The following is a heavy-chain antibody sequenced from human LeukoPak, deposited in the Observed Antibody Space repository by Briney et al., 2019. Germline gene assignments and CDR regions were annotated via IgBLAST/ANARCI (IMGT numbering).Heavy chain of an antibody. CDR2: ISKDGSNE. CDR3: VRDRGDGYNQIDY. J-gene: IGHJ4*02. CDR1: GFTFSSYG. D-gene: IGHD5-24*01. Sequence: PGGSLRLSCAASGFTFSSYGLHWVRQAPGKGLECVAVISKDGSNEHYADPGKGRFTISRDNSKNTLYLQMNSLRTEDTAVYYCVRDRGDGYNQIDYRGQGTLVTVSS. V-gene: IGHV3-30*04.